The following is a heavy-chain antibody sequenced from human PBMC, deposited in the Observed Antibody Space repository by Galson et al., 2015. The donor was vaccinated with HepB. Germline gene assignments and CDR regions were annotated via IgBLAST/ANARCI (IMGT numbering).Heavy chain of an antibody. CDR3: TRDWTDFDL. J-gene: IGHJ5*02. CDR2: ISSDGSIK. V-gene: IGHV3-30-3*01. D-gene: IGHD3/OR15-3a*01. Sequence: SLRLSCAASGFTFSTYAMHWVRQAPGRGLEWVALISSDGSIKYYADSVKGRFTISRDNSENTLYLQMNSLRPEDTALYYCTRDWTDFDLWGQGTLAIVSS. CDR1: GFTFSTYA.